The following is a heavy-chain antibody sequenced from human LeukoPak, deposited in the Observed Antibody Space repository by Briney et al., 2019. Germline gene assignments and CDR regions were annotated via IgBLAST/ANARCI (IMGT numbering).Heavy chain of an antibody. CDR1: GYSISGGFY. Sequence: PSETLSLTCTVSGYSISGGFYWGWIRQPPGKGLEWIGTIYHSGSTYYNPSLKSRVTISVDTSNNQFYLKLSSVTAADTAVYYCAKGYYYGSGTYADPFDFWGQGALVTVSS. D-gene: IGHD3-10*01. CDR3: AKGYYYGSGTYADPFDF. J-gene: IGHJ4*02. CDR2: IYHSGST. V-gene: IGHV4-38-2*02.